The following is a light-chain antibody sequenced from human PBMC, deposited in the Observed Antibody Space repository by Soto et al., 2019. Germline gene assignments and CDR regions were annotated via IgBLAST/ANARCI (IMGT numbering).Light chain of an antibody. J-gene: IGKJ4*01. Sequence: DIQMTQSPSSLSASVGDRVTITCQASQDISNYLNWYQQKPGKAPKLLIYDASNLEIGVPSRFSGSGSVTDFTFTISSLQPEDIATYYCQQYVNLPLTFGGGTKVEIK. CDR2: DAS. CDR1: QDISNY. V-gene: IGKV1-33*01. CDR3: QQYVNLPLT.